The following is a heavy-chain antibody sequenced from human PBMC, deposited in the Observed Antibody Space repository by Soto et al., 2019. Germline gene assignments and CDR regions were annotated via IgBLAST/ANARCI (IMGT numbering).Heavy chain of an antibody. D-gene: IGHD1-7*01. Sequence: PSDTLSLTCTVSGASVSSSSYYWGWIRQPPGKGLEWIGSIYYSGSTYYNPSLKSRVTISVDTSKNQFSLKLSSVTAADTAVYYCARLNAGTTYYYYGMDVWGQGTTVT. J-gene: IGHJ6*02. CDR3: ARLNAGTTYYYYGMDV. CDR2: IYYSGST. V-gene: IGHV4-39*01. CDR1: GASVSSSSYY.